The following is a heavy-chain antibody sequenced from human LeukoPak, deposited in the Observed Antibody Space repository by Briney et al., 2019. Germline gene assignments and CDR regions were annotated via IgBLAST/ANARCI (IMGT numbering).Heavy chain of an antibody. CDR2: ISSTSSTI. CDR1: GFTFSSSA. V-gene: IGHV3-48*01. Sequence: GGSLRLSCTASGFTFSSSAMNWVRHTPGKRLEWVSYISSTSSTIYYADSVKGRFTVSRDNAKNSLYLQMNTLRAEDTAVYYCARLTRQLSGSSNDYWGQGTLVTVSS. CDR3: ARLTRQLSGSSNDY. J-gene: IGHJ4*02. D-gene: IGHD3-10*01.